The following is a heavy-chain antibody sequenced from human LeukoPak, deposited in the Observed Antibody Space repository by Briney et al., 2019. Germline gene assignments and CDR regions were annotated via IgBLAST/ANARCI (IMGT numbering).Heavy chain of an antibody. CDR1: GFAFSSYA. J-gene: IGHJ4*02. Sequence: GGSLRLSCAASGFAFSSYAMSWVRQAPGKGLEWVSGFSGSDGSTNYADSVKGRFTISRDNSKNTLYLQMNSLRAEDTAVYYCAKDKGESSSWSFDYWGQGTLVTVSS. CDR3: AKDKGESSSWSFDY. CDR2: FSGSDGST. V-gene: IGHV3-23*01. D-gene: IGHD6-13*01.